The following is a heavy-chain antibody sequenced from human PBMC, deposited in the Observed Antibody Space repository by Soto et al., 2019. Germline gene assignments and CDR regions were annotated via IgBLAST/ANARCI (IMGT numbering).Heavy chain of an antibody. CDR1: GYTLTELS. J-gene: IGHJ6*02. CDR2: FDPEDGET. CDR3: ARDLSSIAAPYYYGMDV. Sequence: ASVKVSCKVSGYTLTELSMHWVRQAPGKGLEWMGGFDPEDGETIYAQKFQGRVTMTGDTSTDTAYMELSSLRSEDTAVYYCARDLSSIAAPYYYGMDVWGQGTTVTVSS. D-gene: IGHD6-6*01. V-gene: IGHV1-24*01.